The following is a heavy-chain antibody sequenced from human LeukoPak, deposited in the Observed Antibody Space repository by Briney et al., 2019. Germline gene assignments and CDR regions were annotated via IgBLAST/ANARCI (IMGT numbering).Heavy chain of an antibody. CDR1: GFIFSSYA. Sequence: GGSLRLSCAASGFIFSSYAMSWVRQAPGKGLEWVSAISGSGGSTSYADSVKGRFTISRDNSKNTLYLQMNSLRAEDTAVYYCAKEGSSILWSPPVWFDPWGQGTLVTVSS. J-gene: IGHJ5*02. D-gene: IGHD2-21*01. CDR2: ISGSGGST. CDR3: AKEGSSILWSPPVWFDP. V-gene: IGHV3-23*01.